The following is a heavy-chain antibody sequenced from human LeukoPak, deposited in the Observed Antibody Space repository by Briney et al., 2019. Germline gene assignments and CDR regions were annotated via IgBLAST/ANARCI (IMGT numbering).Heavy chain of an antibody. CDR3: ARDKAVVTAIPRQTYIWFDP. V-gene: IGHV1-2*06. CDR2: INPNSGGT. CDR1: GYTFTGYY. Sequence: GASVKVSCKASGYTFTGYYMHWVRQAPGQGLEWMGRINPNSGGTNYAQKFQGRVTMTRDTSISTAYMELSRLRSDDTAVYYCARDKAVVTAIPRQTYIWFDPWGQGTLVTVSS. D-gene: IGHD2-21*02. J-gene: IGHJ5*02.